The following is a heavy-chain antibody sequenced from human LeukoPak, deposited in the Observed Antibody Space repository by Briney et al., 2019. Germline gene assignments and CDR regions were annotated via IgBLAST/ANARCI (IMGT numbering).Heavy chain of an antibody. Sequence: GGSLRLSCAASGFTFSSYEMNWVRQAPGKGLEWVSYISSSGSTIYYADSVKGRFTISRDNAKNSLYLQMNSLRAEDTAVYYCVRDYYWYFDLWGRGTLVTVSS. CDR2: ISSSGSTI. CDR3: VRDYYWYFDL. J-gene: IGHJ2*01. V-gene: IGHV3-48*03. CDR1: GFTFSSYE.